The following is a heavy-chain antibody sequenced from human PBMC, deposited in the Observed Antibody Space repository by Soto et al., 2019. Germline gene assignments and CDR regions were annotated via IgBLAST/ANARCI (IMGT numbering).Heavy chain of an antibody. CDR3: TQDQHSTISGVVNRFDR. CDR2: ISGSGDTT. V-gene: IGHV3-23*01. J-gene: IGHJ5*02. CDR1: GFTFRSYA. Sequence: EVQLLESGGDLVQPGGSLRLSCAASGFTFRSYAMLWVRQAPGKGLEWVSVISGSGDTTYYAGSVKGRFTISRDNSKNMLYLQMNSLRAEDTAIYYCTQDQHSTISGVVNRFDRWGPGTLVTGSS. D-gene: IGHD3-3*01.